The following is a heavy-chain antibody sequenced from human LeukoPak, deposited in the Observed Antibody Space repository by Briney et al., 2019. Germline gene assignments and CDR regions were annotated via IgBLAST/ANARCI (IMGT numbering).Heavy chain of an antibody. CDR2: FDPEDGET. D-gene: IGHD6-19*01. J-gene: IGHJ4*02. V-gene: IGHV1-24*01. CDR3: ATVHRERLAYYFDY. Sequence: ASVKVSCKVSGYTLTELSMHWVRQAPGKGLEWMGGFDPEDGETIYAQKFQGRVTMTKDTSTDTAYMELSSLRSEDTAVYYCATVHRERLAYYFDYWGQGTLVTVSS. CDR1: GYTLTELS.